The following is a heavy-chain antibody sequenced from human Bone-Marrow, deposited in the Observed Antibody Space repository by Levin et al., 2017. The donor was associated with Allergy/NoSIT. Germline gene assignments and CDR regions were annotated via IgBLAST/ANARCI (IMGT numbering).Heavy chain of an antibody. V-gene: IGHV3-30*04. CDR3: LVGATD. J-gene: IGHJ4*02. Sequence: GESLKISCAASGFTLSNYAMYWVRQAPGKGLEWVAVISSDGSDKYYADSVKGRFTISRDTSINTVYLQMNSLRTEDTAMYYCLVGATDWGQGTLVTVSS. CDR1: GFTLSNYA. CDR2: ISSDGSDK. D-gene: IGHD1-26*01.